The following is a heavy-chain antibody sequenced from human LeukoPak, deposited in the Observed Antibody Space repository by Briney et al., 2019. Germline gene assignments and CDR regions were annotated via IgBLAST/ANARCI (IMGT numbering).Heavy chain of an antibody. CDR2: INWNGGST. Sequence: GGSLRLSCAASGFTFDDYGMNWVRQAPGKGLEWVSGINWNGGSTSYADSVKGRFTISRDNAKNSLYLQMNTLRAEDTAVYYCVRDLDLGGYSSFEYWGQGTLVTVSS. CDR1: GFTFDDYG. D-gene: IGHD4-23*01. V-gene: IGHV3-20*04. J-gene: IGHJ4*02. CDR3: VRDLDLGGYSSFEY.